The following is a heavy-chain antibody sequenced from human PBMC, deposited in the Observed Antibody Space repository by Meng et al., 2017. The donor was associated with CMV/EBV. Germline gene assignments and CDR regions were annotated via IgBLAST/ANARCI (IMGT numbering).Heavy chain of an antibody. CDR3: ARHYDYDDY. D-gene: IGHD3-16*01. CDR1: GYTFTGYY. Sequence: QVEPVQSGVWVMKPGASVKVSCKASGYTFTGYYMHWVRQAPGQGLEWMGWINPNSGGTNYAQKFQGRVTMTRDTSISTAYMELSRLRSDDTAVYYCARHYDYDDYWGQGTLVTVSS. J-gene: IGHJ4*02. CDR2: INPNSGGT. V-gene: IGHV1-2*02.